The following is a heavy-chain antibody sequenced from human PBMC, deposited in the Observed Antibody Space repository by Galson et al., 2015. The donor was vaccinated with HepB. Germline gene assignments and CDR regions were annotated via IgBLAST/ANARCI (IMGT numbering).Heavy chain of an antibody. Sequence: SVKVSCKASGYTFSTYPITWVRQAPGQGLEWMGWISPYNADTDYARNFQGRVTMTTDTFTSTAYMELRSLRSDDTAVYYCARSRDRFDFWGQGTLVTVSS. CDR1: GYTFSTYP. D-gene: IGHD2-15*01. CDR2: ISPYNADT. CDR3: ARSRDRFDF. V-gene: IGHV1-18*01. J-gene: IGHJ4*02.